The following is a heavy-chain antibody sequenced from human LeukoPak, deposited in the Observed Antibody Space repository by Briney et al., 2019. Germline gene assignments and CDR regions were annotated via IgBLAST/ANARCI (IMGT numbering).Heavy chain of an antibody. D-gene: IGHD1-1*01. CDR1: GYSFTSYW. V-gene: IGHV5-51*01. J-gene: IGHJ4*02. CDR3: ARLQLSFGETYYFDY. CDR2: IYPGDSDT. Sequence: GESLKISCKGSGYSFTSYWIGWVRQMPGKGLEWMGIIYPGDSDTRYSPSFQGQVTISADKSISTAYLQWSSLKASDTAMYYWARLQLSFGETYYFDYWGQGTLVTVSS.